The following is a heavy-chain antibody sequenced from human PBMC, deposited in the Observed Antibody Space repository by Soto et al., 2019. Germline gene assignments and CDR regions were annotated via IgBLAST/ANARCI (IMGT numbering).Heavy chain of an antibody. CDR3: VKGLLHNKAFDI. CDR1: GFTLSSYA. CDR2: ISSNGGST. V-gene: IGHV3-64D*06. J-gene: IGHJ3*02. Sequence: GGSLRLFCSASGFTLSSYAMHWVRQAPGKGLEYVSAISSNGGSTYYADSVKGRFTISRDNSKNTLYLQMSSLRAEDTAVYYCVKGLLHNKAFDIWGQGTMVTVSS.